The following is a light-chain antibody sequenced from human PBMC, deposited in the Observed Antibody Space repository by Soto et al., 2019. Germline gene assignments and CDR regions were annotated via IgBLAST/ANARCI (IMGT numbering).Light chain of an antibody. Sequence: EIVMTQSPATLSVSPGGRATLSCRASQSISDTLAWYQQKPGQAPRLLIYSASRRATGFPARFSGSGSGTDFTLTISSLQSEDFAVYYCQQYGSSSTFGQGTRLEIK. CDR2: SAS. V-gene: IGKV3-15*01. CDR3: QQYGSSST. J-gene: IGKJ5*01. CDR1: QSISDT.